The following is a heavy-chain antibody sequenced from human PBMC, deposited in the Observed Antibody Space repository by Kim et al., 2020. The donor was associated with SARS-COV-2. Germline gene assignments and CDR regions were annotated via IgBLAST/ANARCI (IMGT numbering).Heavy chain of an antibody. Sequence: GGSLRLSCAASGFNLSTYGMHWVRQAPGKGLEWVAMVSYDGKAEYYVDSVKGRFTISRDSSKHTMILQMNGLRTEDTAIYYCAKDWGSLGWFNWFDRWGQGTLVTVSS. D-gene: IGHD3-16*01. J-gene: IGHJ5*02. CDR3: AKDWGSLGWFNWFDR. CDR2: VSYDGKAE. V-gene: IGHV3-30*18. CDR1: GFNLSTYG.